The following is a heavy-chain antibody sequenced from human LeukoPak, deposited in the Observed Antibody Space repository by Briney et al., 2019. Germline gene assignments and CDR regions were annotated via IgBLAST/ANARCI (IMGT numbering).Heavy chain of an antibody. V-gene: IGHV4-34*01. CDR2: INHSRST. CDR1: GGSFSGYY. D-gene: IGHD3-3*01. J-gene: IGHJ5*02. Sequence: SETLSLTCAVYGGSFSGYYWSWIRQPPGKGPEWIGEINHSRSTNYNPSLKSRVTISVDTSKNQFSLKLSSATAADTAVYYCARLLRFSNWFDPWGQGTLVTVSS. CDR3: ARLLRFSNWFDP.